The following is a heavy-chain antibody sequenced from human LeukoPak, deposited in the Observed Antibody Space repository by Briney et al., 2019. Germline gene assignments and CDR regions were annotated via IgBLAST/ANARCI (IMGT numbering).Heavy chain of an antibody. CDR1: GFTFTSSA. Sequence: GTSVTVSCKASGFTFTSSAVQWVRQARGQRLEWIGWIVVGSGNTYYVQRFQERVTMTRDMSTSTAYMELSSLRSEDTAVYYCAAASDYGDYGYCDLWGRGTLVTVSS. V-gene: IGHV1-58*01. CDR2: IVVGSGNT. CDR3: AAASDYGDYGYCDL. J-gene: IGHJ2*01. D-gene: IGHD4-17*01.